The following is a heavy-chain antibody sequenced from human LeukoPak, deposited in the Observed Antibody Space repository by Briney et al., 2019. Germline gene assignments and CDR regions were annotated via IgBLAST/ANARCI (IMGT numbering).Heavy chain of an antibody. CDR1: GVSISSYY. D-gene: IGHD3-22*01. CDR2: LHYSGST. Sequence: PSETLSLTCTVSGVSISSYYWSWIRRPSGKGLECSGYLHYSGSTNYNPSLMSRVTISVDTSKNQFFLKLSSVAAADTAVYYCARASGDYDSSVYIEAGYFQHWGQGTLVTVSS. J-gene: IGHJ1*01. V-gene: IGHV4-59*01. CDR3: ARASGDYDSSVYIEAGYFQH.